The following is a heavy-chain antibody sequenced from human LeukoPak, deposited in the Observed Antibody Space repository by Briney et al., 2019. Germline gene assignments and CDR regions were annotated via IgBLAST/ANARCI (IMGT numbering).Heavy chain of an antibody. Sequence: SETLSLTCNVSGASITSNYRSWIRQPPGKGLEWIGYIFYIGNTDYNPSLTSRVTISLDMSKTQFSLKLNSVTAADTAVYYCARLLRSVTTSAIWYFDLWGRGTLVTVSS. CDR2: IFYIGNT. V-gene: IGHV4-59*08. CDR1: GASITSNY. CDR3: ARLLRSVTTSAIWYFDL. J-gene: IGHJ2*01. D-gene: IGHD4-17*01.